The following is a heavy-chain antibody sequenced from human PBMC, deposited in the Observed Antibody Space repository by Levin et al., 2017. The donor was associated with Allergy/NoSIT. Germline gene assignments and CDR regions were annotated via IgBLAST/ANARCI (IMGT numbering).Heavy chain of an antibody. CDR1: GGTFSSYA. CDR2: IIPIFGTA. V-gene: IGHV1-69*01. CDR3: ARAGSLRFLEWSNWFDP. D-gene: IGHD3-3*01. Sequence: KISCKASGGTFSSYAISWVRQAPGQGLEWMGGIIPIFGTANYAQKFQGRVTITADESTSTAYMELSSLRSEDTAVYYCARAGSLRFLEWSNWFDPWGQGTLVTVSS. J-gene: IGHJ5*02.